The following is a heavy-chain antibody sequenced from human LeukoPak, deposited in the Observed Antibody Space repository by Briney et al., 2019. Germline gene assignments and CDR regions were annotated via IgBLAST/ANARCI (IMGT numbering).Heavy chain of an antibody. CDR2: ISSSSTI. CDR1: GFTFSSYS. Sequence: PGGSLRLSCAASGFTFSSYSMNWVRQAPGKGLEWVSYISSSSTIYYADSVKGRFTISRDNAKNSLYLQMNSLRAEDTAVYYCAREGPNLNWFDPWGQGTLVTVSS. J-gene: IGHJ5*02. V-gene: IGHV3-48*01. D-gene: IGHD1-14*01. CDR3: AREGPNLNWFDP.